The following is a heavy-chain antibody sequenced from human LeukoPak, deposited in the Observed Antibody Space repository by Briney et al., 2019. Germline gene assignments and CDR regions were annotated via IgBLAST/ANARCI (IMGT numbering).Heavy chain of an antibody. D-gene: IGHD2/OR15-2a*01. V-gene: IGHV1-18*01. Sequence: ASVKVSCKASGYTFTNYAVSWLRQAPGQTLAWMGWVSAYSGNTNYAQNFHDRLTMTTDTSTSTAYMELRSLTSEDTAVYYCAREGRLMSDTTVHPWGQGTLVTVSP. J-gene: IGHJ5*02. CDR2: VSAYSGNT. CDR3: AREGRLMSDTTVHP. CDR1: GYTFTNYA.